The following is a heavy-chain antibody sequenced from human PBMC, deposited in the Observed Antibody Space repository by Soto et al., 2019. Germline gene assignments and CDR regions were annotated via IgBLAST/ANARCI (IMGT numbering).Heavy chain of an antibody. V-gene: IGHV4-31*03. D-gene: IGHD3-10*01. CDR3: ASYYGSGSSVDC. CDR2: IYFTGST. J-gene: IGHJ4*02. Sequence: PSETLSLTCTVSSGSITSPGYYWTWIRQHPGRGLEWIGYIYFTGSTYYNPSLKSRVIISVYTSKNQFSLNLRSVTAADTAMYYCASYYGSGSSVDCWGQGTLVTVSS. CDR1: SGSITSPGYY.